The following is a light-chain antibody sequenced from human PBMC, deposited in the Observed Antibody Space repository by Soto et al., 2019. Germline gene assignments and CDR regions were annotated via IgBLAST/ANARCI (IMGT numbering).Light chain of an antibody. Sequence: DIQMTQSPSSLSASVGDRVTITCRASQSISTYLNWYQQKPGKVPKLLIYAASSLQSGVPSRFSGSGSGTDFTLTISSLQPEDFATYYCQQTHMTFTFGGGTTVEIK. CDR2: AAS. CDR3: QQTHMTFT. V-gene: IGKV1-39*01. CDR1: QSISTY. J-gene: IGKJ4*01.